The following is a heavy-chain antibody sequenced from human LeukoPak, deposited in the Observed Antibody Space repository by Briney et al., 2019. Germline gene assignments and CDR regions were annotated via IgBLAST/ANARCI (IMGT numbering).Heavy chain of an antibody. V-gene: IGHV3-23*01. D-gene: IGHD6-13*01. Sequence: QPGGSLRLSCAASGFTFSSYAMSWVRQAPGKGLEWVSAISGSGGSTYYADSVKGRFTISRDNSKNPLYLQMNSLRAEDTAVYYCAKELKIAAAGTVAFDIWGQGTMVTVSS. CDR1: GFTFSSYA. CDR3: AKELKIAAAGTVAFDI. CDR2: ISGSGGST. J-gene: IGHJ3*02.